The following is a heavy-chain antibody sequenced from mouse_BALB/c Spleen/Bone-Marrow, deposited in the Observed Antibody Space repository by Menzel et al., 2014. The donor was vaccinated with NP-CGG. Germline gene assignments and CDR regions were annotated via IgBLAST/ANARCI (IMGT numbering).Heavy chain of an antibody. J-gene: IGHJ4*01. D-gene: IGHD1-1*01. CDR3: ARRDGSTYYYAMDY. CDR2: IYPGDGDT. Sequence: QVQLKESGAELVRPGSSVKISCKASGYAFSNYWVNWVKQRPGQGLEWIGQIYPGDGDTNYNGKFKGKATLTADKSSSTAYMQLSSLTSEDSAVYFCARRDGSTYYYAMDYWGQGTSVTVSS. V-gene: IGHV1-80*01. CDR1: GYAFSNYW.